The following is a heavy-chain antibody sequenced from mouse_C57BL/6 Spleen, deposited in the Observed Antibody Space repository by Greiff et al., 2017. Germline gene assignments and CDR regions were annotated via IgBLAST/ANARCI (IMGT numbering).Heavy chain of an antibody. D-gene: IGHD1-1*01. J-gene: IGHJ1*03. Sequence: EVKVVESGGGLVQPGGSLKLSCAVSGFTFSDYGMAWVRQAPRKGPEWVAFISNLAYSIYYADTVTGRFTISRENAKNTLYLEMSSLRSEDTAMYYCARQDDSYGSSYWYFDVWGTGTTVTVSS. CDR3: ARQDDSYGSSYWYFDV. V-gene: IGHV5-15*01. CDR2: ISNLAYSI. CDR1: GFTFSDYG.